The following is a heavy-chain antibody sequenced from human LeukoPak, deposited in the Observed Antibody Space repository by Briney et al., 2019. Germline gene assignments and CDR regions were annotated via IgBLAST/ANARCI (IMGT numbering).Heavy chain of an antibody. D-gene: IGHD3-22*01. J-gene: IGHJ4*02. V-gene: IGHV3-23*01. CDR1: GFTFSSYA. CDR2: ISGSGGST. Sequence: GGSLRLSCAASGFTFSSYAMSWVRQAPGKGLEWVSAISGSGGSTYYADSVKGRFTISRDNYKNTVSLQMNSLRAEDTAVYYCATDYYDRSGDYTVDHWGQGTQVTVSS. CDR3: ATDYYDRSGDYTVDH.